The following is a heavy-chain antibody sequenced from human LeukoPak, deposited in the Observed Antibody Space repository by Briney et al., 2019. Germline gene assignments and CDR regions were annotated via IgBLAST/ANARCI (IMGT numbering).Heavy chain of an antibody. V-gene: IGHV4-30-2*01. CDR1: GGSISSADYY. Sequence: SETLSLTCTVSGGSISSADYYWTWIRQPPGKGLEWIGYISHSGGTYYNSSLLSRVTISADRSKNQFFLTLGSVTATDTAVYYCAGGDTYFNYWGQGTLVTVSS. D-gene: IGHD2-21*01. J-gene: IGHJ4*02. CDR2: ISHSGGT. CDR3: AGGDTYFNY.